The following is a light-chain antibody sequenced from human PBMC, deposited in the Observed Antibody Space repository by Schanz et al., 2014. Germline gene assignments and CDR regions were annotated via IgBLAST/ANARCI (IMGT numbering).Light chain of an antibody. CDR3: SSYTSSSTRV. J-gene: IGLJ3*02. V-gene: IGLV2-14*03. CDR2: DVA. Sequence: QSALTQPASVSGSPGQSITISCTGTSSDVGGYKYVSWYQQHPGEAPKLIIYDVATRPSGVSNRFSGSKSGNTASLTISGLQAEDEADYYCSSYTSSSTRVFGGGTKLTVL. CDR1: SSDVGGYKY.